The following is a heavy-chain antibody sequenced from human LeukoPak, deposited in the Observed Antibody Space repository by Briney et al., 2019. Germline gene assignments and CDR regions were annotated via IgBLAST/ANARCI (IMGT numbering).Heavy chain of an antibody. CDR3: AKDIYGDYFFAY. CDR2: ISGSGGST. CDR1: GFTFSSYA. V-gene: IGHV3-23*01. J-gene: IGHJ4*01. D-gene: IGHD4-17*01. Sequence: PGGSLRLACAASGFTFSSYAMSWVRQAPGKGLEWVSAISGSGGSTYYADSVKGRCTISRDNSKNTLYLQMNSLRAEDTAVYYCAKDIYGDYFFAYWGHGTLVTVSS.